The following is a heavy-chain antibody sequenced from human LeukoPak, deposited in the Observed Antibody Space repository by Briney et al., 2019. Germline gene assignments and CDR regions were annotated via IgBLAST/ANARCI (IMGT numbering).Heavy chain of an antibody. Sequence: SQTLSLTCAVSGGSISSGGYSWSWIRQPPGKGLEWIGYIYHSGSTYYNPSLESRVTISVDRSKNQFSLKLSSVTAADTAVYYCARTSSSGWYYFDYWGQGTLVTVSS. CDR3: ARTSSSGWYYFDY. CDR2: IYHSGST. CDR1: GGSISSGGYS. D-gene: IGHD6-19*01. V-gene: IGHV4-30-2*01. J-gene: IGHJ4*02.